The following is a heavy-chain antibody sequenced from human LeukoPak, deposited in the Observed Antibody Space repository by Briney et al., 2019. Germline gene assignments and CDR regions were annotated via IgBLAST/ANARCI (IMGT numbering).Heavy chain of an antibody. CDR1: GFAFSSYA. J-gene: IGHJ5*02. Sequence: PGGSLRLSCAASGFAFSSYAMSWVRQAPGKGPEWVSDITGSGYTHYADSVKGRFTISRGNSKDTLYLQMSSLRAEDTALYYCAKGDTSGTALHWFDPWGQGTLVTVSS. V-gene: IGHV3-23*01. CDR3: AKGDTSGTALHWFDP. D-gene: IGHD1-1*01. CDR2: ITGSGYT.